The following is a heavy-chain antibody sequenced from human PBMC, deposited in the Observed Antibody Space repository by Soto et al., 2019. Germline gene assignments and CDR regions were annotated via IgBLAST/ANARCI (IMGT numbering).Heavy chain of an antibody. Sequence: ASVKVSCKASGYTFTSYYMHWVRQAPGQGLEWMGIINPSGGSTSYAQKFQGRVTMTRDTSTSTVYMELSSLRSEDTAVYYCARVIAVAGRSPTYFDYWGQGTLVTVSS. CDR3: ARVIAVAGRSPTYFDY. D-gene: IGHD6-19*01. V-gene: IGHV1-46*03. CDR2: INPSGGST. J-gene: IGHJ4*02. CDR1: GYTFTSYY.